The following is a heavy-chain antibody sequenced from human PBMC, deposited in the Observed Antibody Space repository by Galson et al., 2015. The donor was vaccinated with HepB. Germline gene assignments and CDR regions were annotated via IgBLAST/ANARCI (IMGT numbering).Heavy chain of an antibody. Sequence: SVKVSCKASGYTFTGYAMNWVRQAPGQGLEWMGWINTNTGNPTYAQGFTGRFVFSLDTSVSTAYLQISSLKAEDTAVYYCARPQYSGYDPYYYYGMDVWGQGTTVTVSS. V-gene: IGHV7-4-1*02. J-gene: IGHJ6*02. CDR2: INTNTGNP. D-gene: IGHD5-12*01. CDR3: ARPQYSGYDPYYYYGMDV. CDR1: GYTFTGYA.